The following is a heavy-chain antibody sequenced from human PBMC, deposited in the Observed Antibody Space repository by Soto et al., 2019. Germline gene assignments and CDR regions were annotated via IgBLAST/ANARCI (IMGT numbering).Heavy chain of an antibody. V-gene: IGHV2-5*02. D-gene: IGHD6-19*01. CDR3: AHLVPGPLSFAY. CDR2: IYWDGDR. CDR1: GFSFNTRGVG. Sequence: QITLKESGPPLMKPTQTLALTCTFSGFSFNTRGVGVAWIRQPPGKTLEWLAVIYWDGDRRYSPPLTDRLSITKDMSTKQVVLTLSNVDPVDTGTYYCAHLVPGPLSFAYWGQGALVTVSS. J-gene: IGHJ4*02.